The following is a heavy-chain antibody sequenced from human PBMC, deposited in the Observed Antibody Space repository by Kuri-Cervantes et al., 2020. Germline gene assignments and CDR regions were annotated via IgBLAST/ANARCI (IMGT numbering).Heavy chain of an antibody. D-gene: IGHD1-7*01. CDR1: GFPFSNYG. J-gene: IGHJ4*02. V-gene: IGHV3-66*01. CDR3: ARGVTGTDNFDY. CDR2: IYSGGST. Sequence: GGSLRLSCAAFGFPFSNYGMAWVRQAPGKGLEWVSVIYSGGSTYYADSVKGRFTISRDNSKNTLYLQMNSLRAEDTAVYYCARGVTGTDNFDYWGQGTLVTVSS.